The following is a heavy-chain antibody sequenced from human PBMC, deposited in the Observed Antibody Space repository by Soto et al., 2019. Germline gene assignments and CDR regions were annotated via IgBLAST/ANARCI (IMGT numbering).Heavy chain of an antibody. CDR2: IFYSGSF. D-gene: IGHD4-4*01. CDR1: GDSISSGGSY. Sequence: PSETLSLTCTVSGDSISSGGSYWNWIRQRPGKGLEWMGYIFYSGSFYYTPSLRGRVMMSADTSKNQFYLRLSSVTAADTAVYYCARNYHYSFSSYFDYWGKGILVTVPS. J-gene: IGHJ4*02. CDR3: ARNYHYSFSSYFDY. V-gene: IGHV4-31*03.